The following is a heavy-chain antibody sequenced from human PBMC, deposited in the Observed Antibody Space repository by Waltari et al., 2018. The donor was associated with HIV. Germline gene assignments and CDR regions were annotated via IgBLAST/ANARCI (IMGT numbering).Heavy chain of an antibody. Sequence: QLLESGGGLFQPGGSLRLSCAASGFTVSRNSMIGVRQAPGKGLEGVAVMYGGGSTYYADSVKGRFTISRDNAKNTLYLQMNSLRAEDTAVYYCARGVVTPWWYFDLWGRGTLVTVSS. V-gene: IGHV3-53*01. CDR1: GFTVSRNS. J-gene: IGHJ2*01. CDR3: ARGVVTPWWYFDL. CDR2: MYGGGST. D-gene: IGHD2-21*02.